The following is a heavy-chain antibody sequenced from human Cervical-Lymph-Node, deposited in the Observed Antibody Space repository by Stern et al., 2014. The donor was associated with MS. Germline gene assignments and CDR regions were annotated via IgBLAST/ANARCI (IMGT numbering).Heavy chain of an antibody. Sequence: QVQLVQSGGEVKKPGASVKVSCKTSGYSFTYYGINWVRQAPGQGLEWMGWVSGDSGHTDSAQKFQGRFTMTTDTSTRKPHMELRSLRSDDTAVYFCARGGMGGNHQYYYAMDVWGQGTTVTVSS. V-gene: IGHV1-18*01. CDR3: ARGGMGGNHQYYYAMDV. D-gene: IGHD3-16*01. CDR1: GYSFTYYG. CDR2: VSGDSGHT. J-gene: IGHJ6*02.